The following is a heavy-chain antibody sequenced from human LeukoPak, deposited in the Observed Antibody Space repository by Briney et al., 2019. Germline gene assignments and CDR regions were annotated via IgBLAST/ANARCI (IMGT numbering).Heavy chain of an antibody. Sequence: SETLSLTCTVSGGSISSGSHYWGWIRQPPGKGLEWTGSMHYSGITYYNPSLTSRVTISVDTSKNQFSLRLTSVTAADTAVYYCARYPYSDSGVWQAFDYWGQGTLVTVSS. V-gene: IGHV4-39*01. CDR2: MHYSGIT. J-gene: IGHJ4*02. CDR1: GGSISSGSHY. D-gene: IGHD5-12*01. CDR3: ARYPYSDSGVWQAFDY.